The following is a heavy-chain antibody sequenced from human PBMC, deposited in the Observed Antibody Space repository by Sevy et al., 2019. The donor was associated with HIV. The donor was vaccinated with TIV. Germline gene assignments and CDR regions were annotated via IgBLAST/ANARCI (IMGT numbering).Heavy chain of an antibody. Sequence: LSLTCAASGFTFSSYGMHWVRQAPGNGLEWVAVISYDGSNKYYADSVKGRFTISRDNSKNTLYLQMNSLRAEDTAVYYCAKGPHRSTSNPGDYYYYGMDVWGQGTAVTVSS. D-gene: IGHD2-2*01. CDR3: AKGPHRSTSNPGDYYYYGMDV. CDR2: ISYDGSNK. CDR1: GFTFSSYG. V-gene: IGHV3-30*18. J-gene: IGHJ6*02.